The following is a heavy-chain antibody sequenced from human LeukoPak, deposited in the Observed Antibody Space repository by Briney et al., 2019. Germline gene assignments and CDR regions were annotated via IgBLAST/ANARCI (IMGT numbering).Heavy chain of an antibody. Sequence: PGGSLRLSCAAPGFTFSNYAMRWVRQAPGKGLEWVSTISDSGTSTYYADSVKGRFTISRDNSENTLYLQMDSLRGEDTAIYYCAKVPYSDYGSGRPPFMDVWGQGTTVAVSS. CDR1: GFTFSNYA. V-gene: IGHV3-23*01. CDR2: ISDSGTST. CDR3: AKVPYSDYGSGRPPFMDV. J-gene: IGHJ6*02. D-gene: IGHD3-10*01.